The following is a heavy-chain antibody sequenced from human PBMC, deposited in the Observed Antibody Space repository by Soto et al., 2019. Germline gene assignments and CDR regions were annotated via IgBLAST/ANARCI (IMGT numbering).Heavy chain of an antibody. J-gene: IGHJ6*03. CDR1: RLTFLSTA. CDR2: IGGGDGDT. Sequence: AGSLILSSVPPRLTFLSTAMGWVLQAPWPGLEWVSTIGGGDGDTSYTDSVEGQFTIYRDNSKNTLYQQKNNLRAEDTAIYYCVKRYCSSRCYGRVGYMDVWGKGT. V-gene: IGHV3-23*01. CDR3: VKRYCSSRCYGRVGYMDV. D-gene: IGHD2-2*01.